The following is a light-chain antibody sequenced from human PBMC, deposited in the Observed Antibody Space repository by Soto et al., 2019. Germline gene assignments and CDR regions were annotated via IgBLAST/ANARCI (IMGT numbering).Light chain of an antibody. V-gene: IGKV3-15*01. CDR2: GAS. Sequence: EIVMTQSPATLSVSPGERATLSCRASQSVSSNLSCYQQKPGQAPRLLIYGASTRATGIPARFSGSGSGAEFTPTIRSMQSEDFAVYYCQQYNNWPPITFGQGTRLEIK. CDR3: QQYNNWPPIT. J-gene: IGKJ5*01. CDR1: QSVSSN.